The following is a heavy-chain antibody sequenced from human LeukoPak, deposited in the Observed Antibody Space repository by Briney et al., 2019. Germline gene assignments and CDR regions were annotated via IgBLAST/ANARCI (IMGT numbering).Heavy chain of an antibody. CDR2: IKEDSSDK. D-gene: IGHD6-19*01. J-gene: IGHJ4*02. Sequence: GGSLRLSCAASGFTFNKYWMNWVRQSPGKGLEWVANIKEDSSDKNYVDSMKGRSTISRDNAKNSLYLQMNSLRAEDTAVYYCAREVVSSGWYRGTYFDYWGQGTLVTVSS. CDR1: GFTFNKYW. CDR3: AREVVSSGWYRGTYFDY. V-gene: IGHV3-7*01.